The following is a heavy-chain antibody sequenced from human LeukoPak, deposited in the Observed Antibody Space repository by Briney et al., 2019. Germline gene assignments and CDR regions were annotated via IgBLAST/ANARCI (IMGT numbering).Heavy chain of an antibody. CDR1: GYTFTSYG. D-gene: IGHD3-10*01. CDR3: ARDGRGAGGLQGFDP. CDR2: ISAYNGNT. J-gene: IGHJ5*02. V-gene: IGHV1-18*04. Sequence: ASVKVSCKASGYTFTSYGISWVRQAPGQGLEWMGWISAYNGNTNNAQKLQGRVTMTTDTSTSTAYMELRSLRSDDTAVYYCARDGRGAGGLQGFDPWGQGTLVTVSS.